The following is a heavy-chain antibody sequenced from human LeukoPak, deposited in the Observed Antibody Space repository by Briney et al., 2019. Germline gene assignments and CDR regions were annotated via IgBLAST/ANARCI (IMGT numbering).Heavy chain of an antibody. Sequence: SETLSLTCAVYGGSFSGYYWSWIRQPPGKGLEWIGEINHSGSTNYNPSLKSRVTISVDTSKNQFSLKLSSVTAADTAVYYCARGLITMVRGVTYGMDVWGQGTMVTVSS. V-gene: IGHV4-34*01. D-gene: IGHD3-10*01. CDR2: INHSGST. CDR1: GGSFSGYY. CDR3: ARGLITMVRGVTYGMDV. J-gene: IGHJ6*02.